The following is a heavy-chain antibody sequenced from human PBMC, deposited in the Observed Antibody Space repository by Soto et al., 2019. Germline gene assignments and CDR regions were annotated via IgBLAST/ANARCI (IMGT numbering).Heavy chain of an antibody. CDR3: AKVTFSGDYYYSYGMDV. CDR2: ISYDGSSK. Sequence: QEKLVESGGGVVQPGRSLRLSCAASGFTFSAYGMHWVHQAPGKGLEWVTVISYDGSSKYYADSVKGRFIVSRDNSKNTLYLQMNSLRPEDTAVYYCAKVTFSGDYYYSYGMDVWGQGTTVTVSS. CDR1: GFTFSAYG. J-gene: IGHJ6*02. V-gene: IGHV3-30*18. D-gene: IGHD1-26*01.